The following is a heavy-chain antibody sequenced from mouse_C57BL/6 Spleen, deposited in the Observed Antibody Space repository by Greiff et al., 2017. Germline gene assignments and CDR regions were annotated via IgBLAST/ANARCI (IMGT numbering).Heavy chain of an antibody. CDR1: GYTFTSYW. J-gene: IGHJ1*03. D-gene: IGHD2-4*01. CDR2: IHPNSGST. CDR3: ARRADYDWYFDV. Sequence: QVQLQQSGAELVKPGASVKLSCKASGYTFTSYWMHWVKQRPGQGLEWIGMIHPNSGSTNYNEKFKSKATLTVEKSSSTAYMQLSSLTSEDSAVYYCARRADYDWYFDVWGTGTTVTVSS. V-gene: IGHV1-64*01.